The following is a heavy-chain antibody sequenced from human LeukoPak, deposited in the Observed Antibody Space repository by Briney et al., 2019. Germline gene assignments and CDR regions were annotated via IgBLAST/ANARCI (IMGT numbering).Heavy chain of an antibody. CDR3: ARDPSAGGGIYLEN. J-gene: IGHJ4*02. CDR1: GFTFGSSG. CDR2: VWYDGSNK. Sequence: PWGSLRLSCAASGFTFGSSGMHWVRQAPGKGPEWVAVVWYDGSNKYYAHSVKGRFTISRDNSKNTLYLQMNSLRAEDTALYYCARDPSAGGGIYLENWGQATLVTVSS. V-gene: IGHV3-33*01. D-gene: IGHD4-23*01.